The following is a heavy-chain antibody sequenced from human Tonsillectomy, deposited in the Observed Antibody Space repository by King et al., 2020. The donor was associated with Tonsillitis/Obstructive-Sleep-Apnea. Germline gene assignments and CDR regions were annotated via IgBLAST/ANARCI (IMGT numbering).Heavy chain of an antibody. Sequence: VQLQQWGAGLLKPSETLSLTCAVYSGSFSGNYWSWVRQPPGKGLEWIGEINHSGSANYNPSLKSRVTISVDTSKNQFSLKLSSVTAADTAVYYCARESGYCGRTSCPDYYYYMDVWGKGTTVTVSS. CDR1: SGSFSGNY. D-gene: IGHD2-2*01. CDR3: ARESGYCGRTSCPDYYYYMDV. J-gene: IGHJ6*03. CDR2: INHSGSA. V-gene: IGHV4-34*01.